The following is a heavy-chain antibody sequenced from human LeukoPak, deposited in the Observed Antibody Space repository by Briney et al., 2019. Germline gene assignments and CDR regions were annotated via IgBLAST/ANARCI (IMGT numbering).Heavy chain of an antibody. CDR3: AKIGGRYFDWFLRGGLDY. CDR1: GFTLSSYG. J-gene: IGHJ4*02. D-gene: IGHD3-9*01. CDR2: ISGSGGST. Sequence: GGSLRLSCAASGFTLSSYGMSWVRQAPGKGLEWVSAISGSGGSTYYADSVKGRFTISRDNSKNTLYLQMNSLRAEDTAVYYCAKIGGRYFDWFLRGGLDYWGQGTLVTVSS. V-gene: IGHV3-23*01.